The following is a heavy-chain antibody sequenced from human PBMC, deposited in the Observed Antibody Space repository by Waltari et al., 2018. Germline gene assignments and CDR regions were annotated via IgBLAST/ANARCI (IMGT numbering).Heavy chain of an antibody. D-gene: IGHD2-21*01. CDR3: ARVSANCGGDCYSD. V-gene: IGHV4-61*01. CDR1: GASANPYHTY. J-gene: IGHJ4*02. Sequence: QVQLRESGPGLVKPSETLSLPSTVSGASANPYHTYLTCIRQPPGRGLQWIGSIYHRGGTNYDPSLRNRVTISQDTSNNQFSLRLTSMTAADAAIYYCARVSANCGGDCYSDWGQGTLVTVSS. CDR2: IYHRGGT.